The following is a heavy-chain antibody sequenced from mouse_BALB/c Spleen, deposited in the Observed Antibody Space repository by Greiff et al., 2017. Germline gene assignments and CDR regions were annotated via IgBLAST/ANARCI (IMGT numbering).Heavy chain of an antibody. CDR2: IDPANGNT. Sequence: EVQLQQSGAELVKPGASVKLSCTASGFHIKDTYMHWVKQRPEQGLEWIGRIDPANGNTKYDPKFQGKATITADTSSNTAYLQLSSLTSEDTAVYSCARRLTVPFDYWGQGTTLTVSS. CDR1: GFHIKDTY. D-gene: IGHD1-1*01. V-gene: IGHV14-3*02. CDR3: ARRLTVPFDY. J-gene: IGHJ2*01.